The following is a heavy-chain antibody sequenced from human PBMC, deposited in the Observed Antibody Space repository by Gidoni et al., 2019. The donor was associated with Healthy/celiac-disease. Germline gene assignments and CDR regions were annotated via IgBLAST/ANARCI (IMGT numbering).Heavy chain of an antibody. CDR1: GFTFSRYA. CDR2: ISGSGGST. D-gene: IGHD2-15*01. J-gene: IGHJ4*02. V-gene: IGHV3-23*04. CDR3: AKDGVVVVAATPALCYFDY. Sequence: EVQLVESGGGLVQPGGSLRLSCAASGFTFSRYAMGWVRQAPGKGLEWVSSISGSGGSTYYADSVKGRFTISRDNSKNTLYLQMNSLRAEDTAVYYCAKDGVVVVAATPALCYFDYWGQGTLVTVSS.